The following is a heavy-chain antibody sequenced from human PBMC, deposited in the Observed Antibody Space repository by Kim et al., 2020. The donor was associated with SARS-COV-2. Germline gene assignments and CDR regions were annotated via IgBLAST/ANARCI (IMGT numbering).Heavy chain of an antibody. CDR3: ATILVVTALDH. V-gene: IGHV1-2*02. J-gene: IGHJ4*02. D-gene: IGHD2-21*02. Sequence: ASVKVSCKASGYTFNGYFIHWVRQAPGQGLEWMGWINPNSGGTNYAWKFKGRVTMTRDSSISTAYMELSGLTSADTAIYYCATILVVTALDHWGQGTQLTVYS. CDR2: INPNSGGT. CDR1: GYTFNGYF.